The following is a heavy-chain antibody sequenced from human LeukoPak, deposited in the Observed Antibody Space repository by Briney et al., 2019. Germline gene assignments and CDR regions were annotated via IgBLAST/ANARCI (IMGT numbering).Heavy chain of an antibody. D-gene: IGHD3-10*01. V-gene: IGHV1-24*01. CDR1: GYTLTELS. CDR2: FDPEDGET. CDR3: ATADASVVRGVISGMDV. J-gene: IGHJ6*04. Sequence: ASVKVSCKVPGYTLTELSMHWVRQAPGKGLEWMGDFDPEDGETLYAQKFQGRVTMTEDTSTDTAYMELSSLRSEDTAVYYCATADASVVRGVISGMDVWGKGTTVTVSS.